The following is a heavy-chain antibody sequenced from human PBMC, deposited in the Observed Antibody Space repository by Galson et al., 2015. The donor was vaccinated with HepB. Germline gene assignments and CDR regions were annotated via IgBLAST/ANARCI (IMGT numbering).Heavy chain of an antibody. V-gene: IGHV3-33*01. CDR3: ARKELTYYYDSSGSNDALDI. CDR2: IWYDGNNK. Sequence: SLRLSCAASGFTFSQYGIHWVRQAPGKGLEWVAIIWYDGNNKYYADSVKGRFTISRDNSKNTLYLEMNSLRAEDTAVYYCARKELTYYYDSSGSNDALDIWGQGTMVTVPS. J-gene: IGHJ3*02. CDR1: GFTFSQYG. D-gene: IGHD3-22*01.